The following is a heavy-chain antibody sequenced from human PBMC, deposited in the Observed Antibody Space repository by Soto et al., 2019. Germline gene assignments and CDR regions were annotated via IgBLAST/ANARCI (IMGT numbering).Heavy chain of an antibody. J-gene: IGHJ3*02. CDR2: ISSSSSTI. CDR3: VREGGPYYYDSSGYYSDAFDI. D-gene: IGHD3-22*01. Sequence: EVQLVESGGGLVQPGGSLRLSCAASGFTFSSYSMNWVRQAPGKGLEWVSYISSSSSTIYYADSVKGRFTISRDNAKNSLYREMNSLRDENTAVYYCVREGGPYYYDSSGYYSDAFDIWGQGTMVTVSS. V-gene: IGHV3-48*02. CDR1: GFTFSSYS.